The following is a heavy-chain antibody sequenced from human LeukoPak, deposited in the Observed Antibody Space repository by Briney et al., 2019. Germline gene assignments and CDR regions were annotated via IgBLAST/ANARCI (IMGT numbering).Heavy chain of an antibody. J-gene: IGHJ4*02. CDR3: ARAFSYGYSPSDY. CDR2: INHSGST. Sequence: SETLSLTCAVYGGSFSGYYWSWIRQPPGKGLEWIGEINHSGSTNYNPSLKSRVTISVDTSKNQFSLKLSSVAAADTAVYYCARAFSYGYSPSDYWGQGTLVTVSS. CDR1: GGSFSGYY. V-gene: IGHV4-34*01. D-gene: IGHD5-18*01.